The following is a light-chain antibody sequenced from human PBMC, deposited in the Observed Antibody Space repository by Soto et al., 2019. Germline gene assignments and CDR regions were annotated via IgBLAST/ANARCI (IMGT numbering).Light chain of an antibody. V-gene: IGKV1-5*01. CDR2: DAS. Sequence: DIQRTQSPSTLSASVGDRVTIACRASQSISSWLAWYQQKPGKAPKLLIYDASSLESGVPSRFSGSGSGTEFTLTISSLQPEDFATYYCQQYNTYPWTFGQGTKVDIK. J-gene: IGKJ1*01. CDR3: QQYNTYPWT. CDR1: QSISSW.